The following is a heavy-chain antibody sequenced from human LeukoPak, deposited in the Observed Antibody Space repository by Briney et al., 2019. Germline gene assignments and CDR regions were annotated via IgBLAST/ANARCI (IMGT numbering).Heavy chain of an antibody. CDR2: MNPVSGNA. J-gene: IGHJ4*02. D-gene: IGHD3-10*01. CDR1: GYTFTNFD. V-gene: IGHV1-8*01. Sequence: GAPVKISCKASGYTFTNFDINWVRQAPGQGLEWMGWMNPVSGNAGSAQKFQGRVTLTRDTSMSTAYMEVTSLRSDDTAFYYCARAPMGRGALYWGQGTLVTVNS. CDR3: ARAPMGRGALY.